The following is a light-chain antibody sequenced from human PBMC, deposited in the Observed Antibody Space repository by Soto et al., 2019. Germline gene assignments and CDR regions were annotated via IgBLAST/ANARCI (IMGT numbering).Light chain of an antibody. CDR3: QQYGTSPWT. J-gene: IGKJ1*01. V-gene: IGKV3-20*01. CDR1: QSLSTNY. Sequence: EIVLTQSPGTLSLSPGERATLSCRASQSLSTNYLGWFQQKPGQAPRLLIYAISNRATGIPDRFVGSGSGTDFTLTISGLEPVDFAVYFCQQYGTSPWTFGQGTTVEV. CDR2: AIS.